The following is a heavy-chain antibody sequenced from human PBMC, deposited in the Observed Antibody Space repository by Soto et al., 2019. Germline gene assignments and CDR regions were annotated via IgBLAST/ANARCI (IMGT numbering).Heavy chain of an antibody. CDR2: IYSSGST. Sequence: SETLSLTCTVSGGSINIYYWSWIRQAPGKGLEWIGHIYSSGSTNYNPSLKSRVTISVDTSKSEFSLKLTSVTAADTAVYYCARFSGWYSAFDYWGQGTPVTVSS. V-gene: IGHV4-59*01. J-gene: IGHJ4*02. CDR3: ARFSGWYSAFDY. D-gene: IGHD6-19*01. CDR1: GGSINIYY.